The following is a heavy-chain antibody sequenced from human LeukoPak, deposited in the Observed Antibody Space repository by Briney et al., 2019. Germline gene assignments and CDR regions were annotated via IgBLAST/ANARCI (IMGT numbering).Heavy chain of an antibody. CDR1: GGSISTSSYY. J-gene: IGHJ5*02. D-gene: IGHD2-21*01. V-gene: IGHV4-39*01. CDR3: ARRSGPSCGVWFDP. Sequence: PSETLSLTCTVSGGSISTSSYYWGWIRQPPGKGLEWIGSIYYSGSTYYNPSLKSRVTISVDTSKNQFSLKLSSVAAADTAVYYCARRSGPSCGVWFDPWGQGTLVTVSS. CDR2: IYYSGST.